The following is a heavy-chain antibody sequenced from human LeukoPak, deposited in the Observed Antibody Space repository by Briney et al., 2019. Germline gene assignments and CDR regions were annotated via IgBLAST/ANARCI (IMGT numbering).Heavy chain of an antibody. V-gene: IGHV4-39*01. J-gene: IGHJ6*03. CDR1: GGSISSSSYY. CDR3: ARTVTTTDVYYYYYYMDV. CDR2: IYYSGST. Sequence: SETLSLTCTVSGGSISSSSYYWGWIRQPPGKGLEWIGSIYYSGSTYYNPSLKSRVTISVDTSKNQFSLKLSSVTAADTAVYYCARTVTTTDVYYYYYYMDVWGKGTTVTVSS. D-gene: IGHD4-11*01.